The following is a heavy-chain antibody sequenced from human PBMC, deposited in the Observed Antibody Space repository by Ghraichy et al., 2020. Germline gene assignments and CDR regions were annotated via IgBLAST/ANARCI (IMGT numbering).Heavy chain of an antibody. V-gene: IGHV4-34*01. Sequence: SETLSLTCAVYGGSFSGYYWSWIRQPPGKGLEWIGEINHSGSTNYNPSLKSRVTISVDTSKNQFSLKLSSVTAADTAVYYCARAQGRTETMIVVDSYYLDYWGQGTLVTVSS. CDR1: GGSFSGYY. D-gene: IGHD3-22*01. J-gene: IGHJ4*02. CDR3: ARAQGRTETMIVVDSYYLDY. CDR2: INHSGST.